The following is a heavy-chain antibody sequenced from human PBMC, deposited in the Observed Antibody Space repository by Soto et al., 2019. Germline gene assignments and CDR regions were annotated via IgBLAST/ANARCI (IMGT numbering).Heavy chain of an antibody. D-gene: IGHD1-26*01. CDR1: GGSISSYY. CDR3: ARDAEWVPNAFDI. Sequence: PSETLSLTCTVSGGSISSYYWSWIRQPPGKGLEWIGYIYYSGSTNYNPSLKSRVTISVDTSKNQFSLKLSSVTAADTAVYYCARDAEWVPNAFDIWGQGTMVTVSS. V-gene: IGHV4-59*01. CDR2: IYYSGST. J-gene: IGHJ3*02.